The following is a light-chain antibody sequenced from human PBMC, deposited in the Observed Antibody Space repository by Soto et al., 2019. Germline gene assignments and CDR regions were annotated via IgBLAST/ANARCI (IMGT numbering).Light chain of an antibody. CDR3: MQGTRWPPT. J-gene: IGKJ1*01. CDR2: KAS. Sequence: DVVMTQSPLSLPVTLGQPASISCRSSQSLVYSDGYAYLNWFQQRPGQSPRRLIYKASNRDSGVPDRFSGSGSGSDFTLQIDRVEAEDVGIYDCMQGTRWPPTFGRGTRVEIK. V-gene: IGKV2-30*01. CDR1: QSLVYSDGYAY.